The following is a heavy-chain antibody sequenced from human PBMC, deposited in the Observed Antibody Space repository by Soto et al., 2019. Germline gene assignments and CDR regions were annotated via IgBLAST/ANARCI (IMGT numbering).Heavy chain of an antibody. CDR3: AKGRCGSYGRYYFDY. CDR2: ISWNSGNI. CDR1: GFTFDDYA. V-gene: IGHV3-9*01. J-gene: IGHJ4*02. Sequence: EVQLVESGGGLVQPGRSLRLSCAASGFTFDDYAMHWVRQAPGKGLEWLSGISWNSGNIGYADSVKGRLTISRDNAKTSLYLQMNSLRPEDTALYYCAKGRCGSYGRYYFDYWGQGTLVTVSS. D-gene: IGHD1-26*01.